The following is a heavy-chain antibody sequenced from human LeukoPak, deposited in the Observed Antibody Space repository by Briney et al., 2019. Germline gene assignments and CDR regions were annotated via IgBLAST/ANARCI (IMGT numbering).Heavy chain of an antibody. CDR3: VKVTAAGFVDH. D-gene: IGHD6-13*01. CDR2: IGWNSGGI. J-gene: IGHJ4*02. CDR1: GFTLSSYA. V-gene: IGHV3-9*01. Sequence: GGSLRLSCAASGFTLSSYAMSWVRQAPGKGLEWVSGIGWNSGGIVYADSVKGRFTISRDNAKNSLYLQMNSLGAEDTALYYCVKVTAAGFVDHWGQGTLVTVSS.